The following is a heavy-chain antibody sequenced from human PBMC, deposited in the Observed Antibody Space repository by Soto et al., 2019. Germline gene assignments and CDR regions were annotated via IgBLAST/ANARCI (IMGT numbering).Heavy chain of an antibody. Sequence: GGSLRLSCAASGFTFSTYSMNWVRQSTGKGLEWVSYISSASSSIYYADSIKGRFIISRENAKNSLYLQINSLRDEDTAVYYCARDLTFPATRRGMDVWGQGTAVTVSS. CDR3: ARDLTFPATRRGMDV. J-gene: IGHJ6*02. CDR2: ISSASSSI. V-gene: IGHV3-48*02. CDR1: GFTFSTYS.